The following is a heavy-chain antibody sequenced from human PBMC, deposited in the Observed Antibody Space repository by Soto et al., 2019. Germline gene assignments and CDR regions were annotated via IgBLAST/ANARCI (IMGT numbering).Heavy chain of an antibody. V-gene: IGHV1-69*01. CDR2: IIPIFGTA. Sequence: QVQLVQSGAEVKKPGSSVKVSCKASGGTFSSYAISWVRQAPGQGLEWMGGIIPIFGTANYAQKFQGRVTITADESTSTAYMELSSLRSEDTAVYYCARRTRDYYDSSGYYSREQYYFDYWGQGTLVTVSS. CDR3: ARRTRDYYDSSGYYSREQYYFDY. CDR1: GGTFSSYA. J-gene: IGHJ4*02. D-gene: IGHD3-22*01.